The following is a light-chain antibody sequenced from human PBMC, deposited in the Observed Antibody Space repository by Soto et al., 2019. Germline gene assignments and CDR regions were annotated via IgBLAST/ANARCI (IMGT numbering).Light chain of an antibody. J-gene: IGKJ1*01. V-gene: IGKV3-15*01. CDR3: QQYNNWPPWT. Sequence: QSPATLSVSPGERATLSCRASQSVSSNLAWYQQKPPQAPRLLIYGASTRATAIPAGISGSGSGTEFTLPISSLQSEDFAVYYCQQYNNWPPWTFGQGTKVDIK. CDR2: GAS. CDR1: QSVSSN.